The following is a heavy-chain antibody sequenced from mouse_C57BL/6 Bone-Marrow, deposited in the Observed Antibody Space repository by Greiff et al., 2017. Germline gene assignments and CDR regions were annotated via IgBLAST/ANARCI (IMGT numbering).Heavy chain of an antibody. V-gene: IGHV1-76*01. CDR3: AREPYYYGSSHYFDY. CDR1: GYTFTDYY. J-gene: IGHJ2*01. Sequence: VQLQESGAELVRPGASVKLSCKASGYTFTDYYINWVKQRPGQGLEWIARIYPGSGNTYYNEKFKGKATLTAEKSSSTAYMQLSSLTSEDSAVYFCAREPYYYGSSHYFDYWGQGTTLTVSS. D-gene: IGHD1-1*01. CDR2: IYPGSGNT.